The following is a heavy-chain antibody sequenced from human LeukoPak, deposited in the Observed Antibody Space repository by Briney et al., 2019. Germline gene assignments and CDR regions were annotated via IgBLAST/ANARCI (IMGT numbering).Heavy chain of an antibody. J-gene: IGHJ5*02. CDR2: INHSGST. V-gene: IGHV4-34*01. Sequence: SETLSLTCAVYGGSFSGYYWNWIRQPPGKGLEWIGEINHSGSTHYSPSLKSRLSISVDPSKNQFSLKLSSVTAADTAVYYCARGGGYCTNNVCPPWFDPWGQGALVTVSS. CDR1: GGSFSGYY. D-gene: IGHD2-8*01. CDR3: ARGGGYCTNNVCPPWFDP.